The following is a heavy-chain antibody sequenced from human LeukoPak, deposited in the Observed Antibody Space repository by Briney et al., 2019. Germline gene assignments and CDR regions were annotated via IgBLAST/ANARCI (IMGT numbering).Heavy chain of an antibody. Sequence: ASVKVSCKASGGTFSSYAISWVRQAPGQGLEWMGRIIPILGIANYAQKFLGRVTITADKSTSTAYMELSSLRSEDTAVYYCARYPGSYYDSSDIQRAPFQHWGRGTLVTVSS. CDR2: IIPILGIA. CDR1: GGTFSSYA. D-gene: IGHD3-22*01. CDR3: ARYPGSYYDSSDIQRAPFQH. V-gene: IGHV1-69*04. J-gene: IGHJ1*01.